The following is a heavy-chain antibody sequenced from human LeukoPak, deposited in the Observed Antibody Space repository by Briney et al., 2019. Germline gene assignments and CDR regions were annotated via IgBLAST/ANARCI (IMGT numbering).Heavy chain of an antibody. J-gene: IGHJ5*02. V-gene: IGHV1-18*01. CDR1: GYTFTSYG. Sequence: ASVKVSCKASGYTFTSYGISWVRHAPGQGLEWIGWISAYNGNTNYAQKLQGRVTMTTDTSTSTAYMEQRSLRSDDTAVYYCASAIAARGGWFDPWGQGTLVTVSS. CDR3: ASAIAARGGWFDP. CDR2: ISAYNGNT. D-gene: IGHD6-6*01.